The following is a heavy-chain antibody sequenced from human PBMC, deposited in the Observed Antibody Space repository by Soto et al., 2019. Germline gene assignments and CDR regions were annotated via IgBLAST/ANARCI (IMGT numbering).Heavy chain of an antibody. CDR2: IYYSGST. D-gene: IGHD2-2*01. J-gene: IGHJ4*02. CDR1: GGTISSWY. V-gene: IGHV4-59*12. CDR3: ARGYDRNFDY. Sequence: ETLSLTCTVSGGTISSWYWSWIRQPPGKGLEWIGYIYYSGSTNCNPSLKSRVTISVDTSKNQFSLKLSSVTAADTAVYYCARGYDRNFDYWGQGTLVTVS.